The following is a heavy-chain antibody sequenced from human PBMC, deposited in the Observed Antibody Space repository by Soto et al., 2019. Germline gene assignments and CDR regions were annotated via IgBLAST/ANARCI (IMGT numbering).Heavy chain of an antibody. J-gene: IGHJ4*02. V-gene: IGHV3-30-3*01. D-gene: IGHD4-4*01. CDR3: ARDLGGPSNHY. CDR1: GFTFTSYA. CDR2: ISYDGSNK. Sequence: QVQLVESGGGVVQPGRSLRLSCAASGFTFTSYALHWVRQAPGKGLEWVALISYDGSNKYYADSVKGRFTISRDNSKNTLYLQMNSLRAEDTAVYYCARDLGGPSNHYWGQGTLVTVSS.